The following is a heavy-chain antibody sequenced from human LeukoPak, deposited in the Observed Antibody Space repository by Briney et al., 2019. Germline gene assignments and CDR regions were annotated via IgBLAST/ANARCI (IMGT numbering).Heavy chain of an antibody. CDR2: ISSSSSYI. CDR1: GFTFSSYN. D-gene: IGHD5-18*01. V-gene: IGHV3-21*01. J-gene: IGHJ4*02. Sequence: AGGSLRLSCAASGFTFSSYNMNWVRQAPGKGLEWVSSISSSSSYIYYADSVKGRFTISRDNAKNSLYLQMNSLRAEDTAVYYCVRERGYSYGYGDYWGQGTLVTVSS. CDR3: VRERGYSYGYGDY.